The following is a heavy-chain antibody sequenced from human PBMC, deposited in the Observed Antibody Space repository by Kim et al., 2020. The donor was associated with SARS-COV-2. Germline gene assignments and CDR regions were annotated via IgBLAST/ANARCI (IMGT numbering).Heavy chain of an antibody. CDR3: ARDFAGGGGYDLGY. V-gene: IGHV4-31*03. J-gene: IGHJ4*02. Sequence: SETLSLTCTVSGGSISSGGYYWSWIRQHPGKGLEWIGYIYYSGSTYYNPSLKSRVTISVDTSKNQFSLKLSSVTAADTAVYYCARDFAGGGGYDLGYWGQGTLVTVSS. CDR2: IYYSGST. D-gene: IGHD5-12*01. CDR1: GGSISSGGYY.